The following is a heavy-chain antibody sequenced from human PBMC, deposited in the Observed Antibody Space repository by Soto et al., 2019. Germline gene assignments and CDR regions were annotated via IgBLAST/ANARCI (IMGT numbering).Heavy chain of an antibody. Sequence: QVQLVQSGAEVKKPGASVKVSCKASGYTFTSYDINWVRQATGQGLEWMGWMNTNSGNTGYAQKFQGRVTMTRNTSISTADMELSSLRSEDTAVYYCARGGDDVVVPAAPTWFDPWGQGTLVTVSS. V-gene: IGHV1-8*01. CDR3: ARGGDDVVVPAAPTWFDP. J-gene: IGHJ5*02. CDR1: GYTFTSYD. D-gene: IGHD2-2*01. CDR2: MNTNSGNT.